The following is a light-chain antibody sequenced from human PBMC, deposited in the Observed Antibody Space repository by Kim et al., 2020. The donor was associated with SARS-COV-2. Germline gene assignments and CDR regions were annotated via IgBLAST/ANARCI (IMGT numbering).Light chain of an antibody. CDR2: AAS. J-gene: IGKJ1*01. Sequence: SASTGARVTITSRASQVISSYLAWYQQKPGKAPKLLIYAASTLQSGVPSRFSGSGSGTDFTLTISCLQSEDFATYYCQQYYSYPRTFGQGTKLEI. CDR1: QVISSY. CDR3: QQYYSYPRT. V-gene: IGKV1-8*01.